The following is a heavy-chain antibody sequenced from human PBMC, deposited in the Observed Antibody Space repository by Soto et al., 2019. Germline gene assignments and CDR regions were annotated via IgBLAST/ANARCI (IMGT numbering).Heavy chain of an antibody. CDR2: IYYSGST. Sequence: PSETLSLTCTVSGGSISSGDYYWSWIRQPPGKGLEWIGYIYYSGSTYYNPSLKSRVTTSVDTSKNQFSLKLSSVTAADTAVYYCARGAPIYGSGDHLNWFDPWGQGTLVTVSS. J-gene: IGHJ5*02. V-gene: IGHV4-30-4*01. D-gene: IGHD3-10*01. CDR1: GGSISSGDYY. CDR3: ARGAPIYGSGDHLNWFDP.